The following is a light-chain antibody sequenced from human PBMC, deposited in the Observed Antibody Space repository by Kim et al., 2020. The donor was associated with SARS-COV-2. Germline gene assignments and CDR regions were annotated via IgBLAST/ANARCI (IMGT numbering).Light chain of an antibody. V-gene: IGKV1-33*01. CDR2: GAS. CDR1: QDISNF. CDR3: QKYDNLPIT. J-gene: IGKJ5*01. Sequence: VSVGDRVTITCQASQDISNFLNWYQQKTGIAPKRLSDGASNWEKGVPSRCSGSGYGTEYSFTISSLQPEVIATYYCQKYDNLPITFGQGTRLEIK.